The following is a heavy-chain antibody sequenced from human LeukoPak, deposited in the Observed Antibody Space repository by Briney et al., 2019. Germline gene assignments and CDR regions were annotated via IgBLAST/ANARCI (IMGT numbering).Heavy chain of an antibody. CDR2: INHSGST. V-gene: IGHV4-34*01. CDR1: GGSFSGYY. D-gene: IGHD6-19*01. J-gene: IGHJ5*02. CDR3: ASSGWYEGIDWFDP. Sequence: SETLSLTCAVYGGSFSGYYWSWIRQPPGKGLEWIGEINHSGSTNYNPSLKSRVTISVDTSKNQFSLKLSSVTAADTAVYYCASSGWYEGIDWFDPWGQGTLVTVSS.